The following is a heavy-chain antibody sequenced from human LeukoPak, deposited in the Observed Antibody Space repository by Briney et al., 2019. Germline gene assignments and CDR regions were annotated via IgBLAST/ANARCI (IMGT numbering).Heavy chain of an antibody. CDR2: INPSGGST. D-gene: IGHD5-24*01. CDR3: ARGDGYSFDY. CDR1: GYTFTGYY. J-gene: IGHJ4*02. V-gene: IGHV1-46*01. Sequence: ASVKVSCKASGYTFTGYYMHWVRQAPGQGLEWMGIINPSGGSTSYAQKFQGRVTITADKSTSTAYMELSSLRSEDTAVYYCARGDGYSFDYWGQGTLVTVSS.